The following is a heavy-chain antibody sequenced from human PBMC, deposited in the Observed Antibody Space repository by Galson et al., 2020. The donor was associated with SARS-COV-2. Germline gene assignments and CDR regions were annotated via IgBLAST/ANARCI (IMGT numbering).Heavy chain of an antibody. V-gene: IGHV4-39*01. CDR2: IYYSGST. CDR1: GGSISSSSYY. Sequence: SETLSLTCTVSGGSISSSSYYWGWLRQPPGKGLAWIGSIYYSGSTYYNPSLKSRVTISVDTSKNQFSLKLSSVTAADTAVYYCARLRVQLWSYYFDYWGQGTLVTVSS. D-gene: IGHD5-18*01. CDR3: ARLRVQLWSYYFDY. J-gene: IGHJ4*02.